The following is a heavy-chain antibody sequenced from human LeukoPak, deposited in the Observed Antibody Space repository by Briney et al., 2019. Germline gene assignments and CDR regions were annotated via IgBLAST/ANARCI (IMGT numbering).Heavy chain of an antibody. J-gene: IGHJ4*02. CDR3: ARDHWFGELLPDY. CDR2: INPNSGGT. V-gene: IGHV1-2*02. Sequence: GASVKVSCKASGYTFTGYYMHWVRQAPGQGLEWMGWINPNSGGTNYAQKFQGRVTMTRDTSISTAYMELSRLRSDDTAVYYCARDHWFGELLPDYWGQGTLVTVSS. CDR1: GYTFTGYY. D-gene: IGHD3-10*01.